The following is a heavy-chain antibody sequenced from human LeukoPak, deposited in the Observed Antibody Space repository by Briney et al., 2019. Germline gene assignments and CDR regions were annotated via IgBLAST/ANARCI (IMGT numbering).Heavy chain of an antibody. Sequence: GASVTVSLKASGYTFTSYYMHWVRQAPGQGLEWMGIINPSGGSTSYAQKFQGRVTMTRDTSTSTVYMELSSLRSEDTAVYYCAREIGGSYYDYWGQGTLVTVSS. CDR2: INPSGGST. J-gene: IGHJ4*02. V-gene: IGHV1-46*01. CDR3: AREIGGSYYDY. CDR1: GYTFTSYY. D-gene: IGHD1-26*01.